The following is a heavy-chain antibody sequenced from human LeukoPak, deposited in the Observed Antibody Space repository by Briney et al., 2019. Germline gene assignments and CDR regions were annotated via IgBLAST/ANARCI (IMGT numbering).Heavy chain of an antibody. CDR2: IYHSEST. V-gene: IGHV4-38-2*02. CDR3: ARSIAAANFDY. CDR1: GYSISSGYY. J-gene: IGHJ4*02. D-gene: IGHD6-13*01. Sequence: SETLSLTCTVSGYSISSGYYWGWIRQPPGKGLEWIGSIYHSESTYYNPSLKSRVTISVDTSKNQFSLKLSSVTAADTAVYYCARSIAAANFDYWGQGTLVTVSS.